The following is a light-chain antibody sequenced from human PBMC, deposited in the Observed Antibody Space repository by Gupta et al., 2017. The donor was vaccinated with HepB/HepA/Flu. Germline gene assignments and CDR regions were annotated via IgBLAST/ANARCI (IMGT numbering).Light chain of an antibody. CDR1: QGINSY. Sequence: DIQLTQSPSFLSAPVGDRVIITCRASQGINSYLAWYQQKPGKAPKLLIYAASTLQSGVPSRFSGSGSGTEFTLTISSLQPEDFATYYCQRLNNYSLTFGGGTKVEIK. CDR3: QRLNNYSLT. CDR2: AAS. J-gene: IGKJ4*01. V-gene: IGKV1-9*01.